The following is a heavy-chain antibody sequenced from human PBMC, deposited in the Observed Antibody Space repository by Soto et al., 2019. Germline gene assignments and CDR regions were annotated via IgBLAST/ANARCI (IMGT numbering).Heavy chain of an antibody. D-gene: IGHD3-16*02. CDR2: ISYDGSNK. V-gene: IGHV3-30*18. Sequence: GGSLRLSCAASGFTFSSYGMHWVRQAPGKGLEWVAVISYDGSNKYYADSVKGRFTISRDNSKNTLYLQMNSLRAEDTAVYYCANLALPMITFGGVITDAFDIWGQGTMVTVSS. CDR1: GFTFSSYG. J-gene: IGHJ3*02. CDR3: ANLALPMITFGGVITDAFDI.